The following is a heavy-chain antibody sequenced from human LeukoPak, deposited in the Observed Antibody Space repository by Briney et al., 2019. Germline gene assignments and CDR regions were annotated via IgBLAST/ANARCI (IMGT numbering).Heavy chain of an antibody. V-gene: IGHV4-34*01. Sequence: SDTLSLTCAVYGGSFSGYYWSWIRQPPGKGLEWIGEINHSGSTNYNPSLKSRVTISVDTSKNQFSLKLSSVTAADTAVYYCARGRGCSSTSCYFFYWGQGTLVTVSS. CDR2: INHSGST. J-gene: IGHJ4*02. CDR3: ARGRGCSSTSCYFFY. CDR1: GGSFSGYY. D-gene: IGHD2-2*01.